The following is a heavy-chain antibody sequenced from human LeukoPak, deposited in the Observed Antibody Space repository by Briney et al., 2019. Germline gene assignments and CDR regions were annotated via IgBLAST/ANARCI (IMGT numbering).Heavy chain of an antibody. Sequence: SETLSLTCAVSGYSISSDYYWGWIRLPPGKGLEWIGTIYHSGSAYYNPSLKRRVTLLVDTSNNQFSLRLSSVTATDTAVYYCARRPYYYYYMDVWGKGTTVTVSS. CDR3: ARRPYYYYYMDV. D-gene: IGHD6-6*01. CDR2: IYHSGSA. CDR1: GYSISSDYY. V-gene: IGHV4-38-2*01. J-gene: IGHJ6*03.